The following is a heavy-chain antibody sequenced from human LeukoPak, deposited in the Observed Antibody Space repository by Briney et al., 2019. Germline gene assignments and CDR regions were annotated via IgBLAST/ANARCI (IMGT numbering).Heavy chain of an antibody. D-gene: IGHD5-24*01. Sequence: PSETLSLTCAVHGGSFSGFYWTWMRQPPGKGPEWIGEIFDGGRTNYNPSLKSRVTISGDTSKNQFSLKLSPVTAADTAVYYCVRGLGEGYPDYWGQGTLVTVSP. CDR3: VRGLGEGYPDY. CDR2: IFDGGRT. V-gene: IGHV4-34*01. CDR1: GGSFSGFY. J-gene: IGHJ4*02.